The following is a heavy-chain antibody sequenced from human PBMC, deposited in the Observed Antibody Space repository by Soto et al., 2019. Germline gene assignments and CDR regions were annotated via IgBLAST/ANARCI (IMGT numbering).Heavy chain of an antibody. J-gene: IGHJ6*02. V-gene: IGHV1-69*01. CDR3: ARVVILVPTASTHYYYDMDV. CDR2: IIPIVGTG. Sequence: QVQLVQSGAEVRKPGSSVTVSCKASGGTFSNYAISWVRQAPGQGLEWMGGIIPIVGTGSYAQKFQGRVTITADEPTTTAYMELSSLRFEDTAVYYCARVVILVPTASTHYYYDMDVWCRGTKVTVSS. D-gene: IGHD2-2*01. CDR1: GGTFSNYA.